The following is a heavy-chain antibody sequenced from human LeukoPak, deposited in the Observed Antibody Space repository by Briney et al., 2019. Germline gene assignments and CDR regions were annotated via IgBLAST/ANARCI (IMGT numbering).Heavy chain of an antibody. CDR1: GFTFSSYE. J-gene: IGHJ4*02. Sequence: GGSLRLSCAASGFTFSSYEMNWVRQAPGKGLEWVSYISSSGSTIYYADSVKGRFTISRDNAKNSLYLQMNSLRAEDTDVYYCARGGVMVATVYWGQGTLVTVSS. CDR2: ISSSGSTI. V-gene: IGHV3-48*03. CDR3: ARGGVMVATVY. D-gene: IGHD5-12*01.